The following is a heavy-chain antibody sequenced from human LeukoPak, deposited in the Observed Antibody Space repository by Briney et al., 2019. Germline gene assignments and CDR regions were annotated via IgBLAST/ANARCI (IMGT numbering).Heavy chain of an antibody. CDR1: GFTFSSYS. CDR3: AKPLDGYYFDY. J-gene: IGHJ4*02. V-gene: IGHV3-21*01. Sequence: GGSLRLSCAASGFTFSSYSMNWVRQAPGKGLEWVSSISSSSSYIYYADSVKGRFTISRDNSKNTLYLQMNSLRAEDTAVYYCAKPLDGYYFDYWGQGTLVTVSS. D-gene: IGHD3/OR15-3a*01. CDR2: ISSSSSYI.